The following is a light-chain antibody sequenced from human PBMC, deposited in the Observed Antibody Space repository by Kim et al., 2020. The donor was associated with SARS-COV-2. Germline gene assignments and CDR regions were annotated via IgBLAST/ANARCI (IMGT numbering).Light chain of an antibody. CDR2: DVN. Sequence: GQSITLSCTGTSSDVGGYDYVAWYQQHPGNAPKLMIYDVNKRPSGIPDRFSGSKSGYTASLTISGLQTDDEASYYCYSYTNSQTSVFGGGTKVTVL. CDR1: SSDVGGYDY. V-gene: IGLV2-14*03. J-gene: IGLJ3*02. CDR3: YSYTNSQTSV.